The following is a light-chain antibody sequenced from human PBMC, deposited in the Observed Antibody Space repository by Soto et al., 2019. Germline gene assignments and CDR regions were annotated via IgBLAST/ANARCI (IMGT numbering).Light chain of an antibody. Sequence: TVLTQSPGTLSLSPGERATISCRASQSVSANYLTWYQHKPGQTPRLLIYGASNRAAGVPDRFSGSGSGTDFTLTISRLEPEDFAVYYCMQYGNLPGWTFGQGTKVEI. V-gene: IGKV3-20*01. CDR3: MQYGNLPGWT. J-gene: IGKJ1*01. CDR1: QSVSANY. CDR2: GAS.